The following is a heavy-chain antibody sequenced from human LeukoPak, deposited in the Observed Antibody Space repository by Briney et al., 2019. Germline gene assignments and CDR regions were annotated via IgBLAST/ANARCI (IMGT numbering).Heavy chain of an antibody. CDR3: ARAEYNWNGLYAFDI. Sequence: SETLSLTCSVSGYSISSGYYWGWIRQTPGKGLEWIGSVYHGGTSYYNPSLKSRVTISVDTSKNQISLRLSSVTAADTAVYYCARAEYNWNGLYAFDIWGQGTMVTVSS. CDR2: VYHGGTS. D-gene: IGHD1-20*01. CDR1: GYSISSGYY. V-gene: IGHV4-38-2*02. J-gene: IGHJ3*02.